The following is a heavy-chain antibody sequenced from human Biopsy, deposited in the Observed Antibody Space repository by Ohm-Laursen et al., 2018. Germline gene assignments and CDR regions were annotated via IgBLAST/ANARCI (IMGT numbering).Heavy chain of an antibody. D-gene: IGHD3-10*01. CDR3: ATSTMVRSSGHAFDI. Sequence: SLRLSCTASGFTFSSYGMHWVRQAPGKGLEWVAFIWYDGFNRYYADSVKGRFTISRDNSKNTLDLQMNSLRAEDTAVYYCATSTMVRSSGHAFDIWGQGTVVTVSS. CDR2: IWYDGFNR. V-gene: IGHV3-33*01. J-gene: IGHJ3*02. CDR1: GFTFSSYG.